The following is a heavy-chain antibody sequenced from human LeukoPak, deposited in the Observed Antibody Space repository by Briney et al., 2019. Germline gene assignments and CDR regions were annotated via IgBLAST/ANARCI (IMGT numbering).Heavy chain of an antibody. D-gene: IGHD6-6*01. V-gene: IGHV4-38-2*01. CDR1: GYSFSSGYY. CDR2: IYHSGST. Sequence: SETLSLTCAVSGYSFSSGYYWGWIRQPPGKGLEWIGSIYHSGSTYYNPSLKSRVTISVDTSENQFSLKLSSVTAADTAVYYCARRVWTAFDIWGQGTMVTVSS. CDR3: ARRVWTAFDI. J-gene: IGHJ3*02.